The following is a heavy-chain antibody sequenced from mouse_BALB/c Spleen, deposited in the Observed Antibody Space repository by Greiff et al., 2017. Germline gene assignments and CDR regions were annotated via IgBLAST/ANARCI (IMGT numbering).Heavy chain of an antibody. J-gene: IGHJ3*01. V-gene: IGHV1-67*01. CDR2: ISTYYGNT. D-gene: IGHD2-1*01. Sequence: QVQLKQSGPELVRPGVSVKISCKGSGYTFTDYAMHWVKQSHAKSLEWIGVISTYYGNTNYNQKFKGKATMTVDKSSSTAYMELARLTSEDSAIYYCAREGLYGTPFAYWGQGTLVTVSA. CDR3: AREGLYGTPFAY. CDR1: GYTFTDYA.